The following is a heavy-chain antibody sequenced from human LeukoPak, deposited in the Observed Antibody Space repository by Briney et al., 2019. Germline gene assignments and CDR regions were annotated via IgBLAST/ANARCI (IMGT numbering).Heavy chain of an antibody. V-gene: IGHV5-51*01. CDR1: GYTFSRFL. J-gene: IGHJ4*02. Sequence: GESLKISCEGSGYTFSRFLIGWVRQMPGKGLEGMGFIYPGDSDTRYSPSFQDQVTISADKSISTAYLQWSSLKASDTAVYFCARQDRDGYNFDYWGQGTLVTVSS. D-gene: IGHD5-24*01. CDR2: IYPGDSDT. CDR3: ARQDRDGYNFDY.